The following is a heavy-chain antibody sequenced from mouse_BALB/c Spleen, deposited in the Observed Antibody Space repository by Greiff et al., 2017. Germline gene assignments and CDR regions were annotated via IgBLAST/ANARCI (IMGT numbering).Heavy chain of an antibody. V-gene: IGHV5-12-1*01. CDR3: ARWTGGYYAMDY. J-gene: IGHJ4*01. Sequence: EVQVVESGGGLVKPGGSLKLSCAASGFAFSSYDMSWVRQTPEKRLEWVAYISNGGGSTYYPDTVKGRFTISRDNAKNTLYLQMSSLKSEDTAMYYCARWTGGYYAMDYWGQGTSVTVSS. CDR1: GFAFSSYD. CDR2: ISNGGGST.